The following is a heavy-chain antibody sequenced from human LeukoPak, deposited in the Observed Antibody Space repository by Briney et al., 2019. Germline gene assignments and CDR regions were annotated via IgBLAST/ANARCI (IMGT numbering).Heavy chain of an antibody. CDR3: ARAPVTSWRGAYCYPFGY. V-gene: IGHV3-23*01. Sequence: GGSLRPSFAASGFTFSSCWMHWVRQAPGKGVGWVSATSSIDDGTYHPDSVRRRSTIPSASSKNTLYLQMNSLRVEDAAVYYCARAPVTSWRGAYCYPFGYWGQGTLGTVPS. CDR1: GFTFSSCW. CDR2: TSSIDDGT. J-gene: IGHJ4*02. D-gene: IGHD2-21*01.